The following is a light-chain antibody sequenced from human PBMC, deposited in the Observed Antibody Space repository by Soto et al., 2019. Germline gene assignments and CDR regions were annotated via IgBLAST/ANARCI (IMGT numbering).Light chain of an antibody. V-gene: IGLV2-14*01. Sequence: QSALTQPASVSGSPGQSITISCTGTSSDIGGYKYVSWYQQHPGKAPKLIIYEVTNRPSGVPDRFSGSKSGTSASLAITGLQAEDEADYYCQSYDSSLSGWVFGGGTKLTVL. CDR2: EVT. CDR3: QSYDSSLSGWV. J-gene: IGLJ3*02. CDR1: SSDIGGYKY.